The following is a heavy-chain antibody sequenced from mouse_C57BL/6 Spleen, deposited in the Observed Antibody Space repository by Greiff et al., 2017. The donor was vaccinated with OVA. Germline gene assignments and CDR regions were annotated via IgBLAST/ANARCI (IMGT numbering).Heavy chain of an antibody. CDR1: GYAFSSSW. CDR3: ARPSQYYGSSYGWFAY. D-gene: IGHD1-1*01. V-gene: IGHV1-80*01. CDR2: IYPGDGDT. J-gene: IGHJ3*01. Sequence: QVQLQQSGAELVKPGASVKISCKASGYAFSSSWMNWVKQRPGQGLEWIGQIYPGDGDTNYNGKFKGQATLTADHSSSTAYLQLRSLTSEDTAVYFCARPSQYYGSSYGWFAYWGQGPLVTVSA.